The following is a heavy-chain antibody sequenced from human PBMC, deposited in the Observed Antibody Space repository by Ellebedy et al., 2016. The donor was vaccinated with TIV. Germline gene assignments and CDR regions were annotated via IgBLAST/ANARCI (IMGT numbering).Heavy chain of an antibody. Sequence: MPSETLSLTCTVSGGSISPYYWSWIRQPPGKGLEWIAYISYSGSTNYNPSLQSRVTISVDTSKNQFSLKLRSVTAADTAVYYCASMDTAMAQLFYWGQGTLVTVSS. D-gene: IGHD5-18*01. J-gene: IGHJ4*02. CDR1: GGSISPYY. CDR2: ISYSGST. V-gene: IGHV4-59*08. CDR3: ASMDTAMAQLFY.